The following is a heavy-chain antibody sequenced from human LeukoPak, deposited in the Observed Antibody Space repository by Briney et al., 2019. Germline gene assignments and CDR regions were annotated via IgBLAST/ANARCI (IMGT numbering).Heavy chain of an antibody. Sequence: SETLSLTCTVSGGSISSHYWSWIRQPPGKGLEWIGYIYYSGSTNYNPSLKSRVTISVDTSKNQFSLKLSSVTAADTAVYYCAARVEDTAIASYYYGMDVWGQGTTVTVSS. CDR2: IYYSGST. D-gene: IGHD5-18*01. CDR1: GGSISSHY. V-gene: IGHV4-59*11. J-gene: IGHJ6*02. CDR3: AARVEDTAIASYYYGMDV.